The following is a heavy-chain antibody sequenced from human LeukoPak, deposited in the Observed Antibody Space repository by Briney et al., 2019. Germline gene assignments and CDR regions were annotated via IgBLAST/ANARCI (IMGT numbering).Heavy chain of an antibody. Sequence: GRSLRLSCTASGFTFGDYAMSWVRQAPGKGLEWVGFIRSKAYGGTTEYAAPVKGRFTISRDDSKSIAYLQMNSLKTEDTAVYYCTRGSGSYRGDAFDIWGQGTMVTVSS. CDR3: TRGSGSYRGDAFDI. CDR2: IRSKAYGGTT. V-gene: IGHV3-49*04. CDR1: GFTFGDYA. J-gene: IGHJ3*02. D-gene: IGHD1-26*01.